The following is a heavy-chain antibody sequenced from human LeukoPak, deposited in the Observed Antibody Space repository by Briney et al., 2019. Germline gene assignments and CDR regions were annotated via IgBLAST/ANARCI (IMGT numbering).Heavy chain of an antibody. CDR3: ARGDTGYFDY. J-gene: IGHJ4*02. Sequence: PSETLSLTCTVSGGSISTYYWSWIRQPPGKGLEWIGNIYYSGSTNYNPSLKSRVTISVDTSKNQFSLKLSSVTAADTAVYYCARGDTGYFDYWGQGTLVTVSS. V-gene: IGHV4-59*08. D-gene: IGHD3-16*01. CDR2: IYYSGST. CDR1: GGSISTYY.